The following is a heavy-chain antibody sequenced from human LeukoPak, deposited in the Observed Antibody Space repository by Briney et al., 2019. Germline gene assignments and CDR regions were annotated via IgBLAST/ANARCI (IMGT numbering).Heavy chain of an antibody. Sequence: GTSLRLSCAASGFTFTSYNFHWVRQAPGKGLEWISYITNGSDIRHYAGSVEGRFTVSRDNAKNSLYLQMNSLRAEDTAIYYCARGTLFWGQGTLVTVSS. CDR3: ARGTLF. J-gene: IGHJ4*02. CDR1: GFTFTSYN. D-gene: IGHD1-14*01. V-gene: IGHV3-48*01. CDR2: ITNGSDIR.